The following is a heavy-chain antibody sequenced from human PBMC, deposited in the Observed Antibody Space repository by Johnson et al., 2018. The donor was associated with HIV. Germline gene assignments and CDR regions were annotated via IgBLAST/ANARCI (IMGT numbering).Heavy chain of an antibody. J-gene: IGHJ3*02. Sequence: QLVESGGVAVQPGGSLRLSCAASGFSFDDYAMHWVRQAPGNGLEWVSLISWDGGNTYYADSVKGRFIISRDNSKESLYLQMNSLRAEDTALYFCVKDSDTYYYGSGDAFDIWGQGTMVTVSS. CDR1: GFSFDDYA. D-gene: IGHD3-10*01. V-gene: IGHV3-43D*03. CDR2: ISWDGGNT. CDR3: VKDSDTYYYGSGDAFDI.